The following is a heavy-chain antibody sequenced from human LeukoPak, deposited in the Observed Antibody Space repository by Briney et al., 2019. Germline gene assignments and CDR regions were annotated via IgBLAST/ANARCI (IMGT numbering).Heavy chain of an antibody. J-gene: IGHJ5*02. CDR2: INPNSGGT. Sequence: ASVKVSCKASGYTFTGYYMHWVRQAPGQGLEWMGWINPNSGGTNYAQKFQGRVTMTRGTSISTAYMELSRLRSDDTAVYYCARLNPPCSSTSCYGYGDYGTGLDPWGEGTLVTVSS. CDR3: ARLNPPCSSTSCYGYGDYGTGLDP. V-gene: IGHV1-2*02. CDR1: GYTFTGYY. D-gene: IGHD2-2*01.